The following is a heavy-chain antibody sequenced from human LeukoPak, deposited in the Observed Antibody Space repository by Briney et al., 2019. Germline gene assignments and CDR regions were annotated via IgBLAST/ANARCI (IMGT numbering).Heavy chain of an antibody. D-gene: IGHD5-18*01. CDR1: GFTFSSYG. V-gene: IGHV3-33*01. J-gene: IGHJ4*02. CDR3: ARDRRGGNSYFDY. Sequence: GGSLRLSCAASGFTFSSYGMHWVRQAPGKGLEWVAVIWYDGSNKYYADSVKGRFTISRDNSKNTLYLQMNSLRAEDTAVYYCARDRRGGNSYFDYWGQGTLVTVS. CDR2: IWYDGSNK.